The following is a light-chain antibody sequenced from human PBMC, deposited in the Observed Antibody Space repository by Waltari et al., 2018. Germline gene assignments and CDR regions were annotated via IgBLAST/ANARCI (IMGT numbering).Light chain of an antibody. V-gene: IGLV2-8*01. J-gene: IGLJ1*01. CDR1: SSDVGGYNY. CDR2: DVT. CDR3: NSYAGNSDV. Sequence: QSALTQPPSASGSPGQSVTISCTGTSSDVGGYNYVAWFHQRPGNAPKLMIYDVTRQPSGLPNRWAGSRAGNTASLTVSGLHAEDDADYYSNSYAGNSDVFGTGTKVTVL.